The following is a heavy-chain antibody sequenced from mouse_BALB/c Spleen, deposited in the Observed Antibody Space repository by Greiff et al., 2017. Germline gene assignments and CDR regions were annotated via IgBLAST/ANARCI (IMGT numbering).Heavy chain of an antibody. CDR3: ARDNDGSSSWFAY. V-gene: IGHV2-6-7*01. CDR1: GFSLTGYG. CDR2: IWGDGST. J-gene: IGHJ3*01. D-gene: IGHD1-1*01. Sequence: QVQLKESGPGLVAPSQSLSITCTVSGFSLTGYGVNWVRQPPGKGLEWLGMIWGDGSTDYNSALKSRLSISKDNSKSQVFLKMNSLQTDDTARYYCARDNDGSSSWFAYWGQGTLVTVSA.